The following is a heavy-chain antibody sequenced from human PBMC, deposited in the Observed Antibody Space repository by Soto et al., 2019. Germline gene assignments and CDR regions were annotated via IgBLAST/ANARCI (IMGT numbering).Heavy chain of an antibody. V-gene: IGHV3-48*03. CDR3: ARENYGDAFDF. J-gene: IGHJ4*02. CDR1: GFTVTNYE. CDR2: INSGGTSI. Sequence: VGSLRLSCAASGFTVTNYEMSWVRQAPGKGLEWVSYINSGGTSIKYADSVKGRFTISRDNARNSLYLQMNSLRDEDTAVYYCARENYGDAFDFWGQGALVTVSS. D-gene: IGHD4-17*01.